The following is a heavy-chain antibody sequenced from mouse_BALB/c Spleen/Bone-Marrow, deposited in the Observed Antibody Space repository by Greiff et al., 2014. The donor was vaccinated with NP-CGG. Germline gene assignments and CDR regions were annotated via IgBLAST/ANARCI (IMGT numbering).Heavy chain of an antibody. CDR1: GFTFSSCT. J-gene: IGHJ4*01. Sequence: LQQSGGGLVKPGGSLKLSCAASGFTFSSCTMSWVRQTPEKRLEWVATISSGGSYTYYPDSVKGRFTISRDNAKNTLYLQMSSLKSEDTAMYYCTRDLYDGYYYYAMDYWGQGTSVTVSS. D-gene: IGHD2-3*01. CDR3: TRDLYDGYYYYAMDY. CDR2: ISSGGSYT. V-gene: IGHV5-6-4*01.